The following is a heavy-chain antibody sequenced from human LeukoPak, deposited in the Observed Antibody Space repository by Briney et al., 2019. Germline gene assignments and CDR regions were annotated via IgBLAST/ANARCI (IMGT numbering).Heavy chain of an antibody. J-gene: IGHJ4*02. CDR3: ARSWGIAVAGRGKYFDY. V-gene: IGHV3-30*04. D-gene: IGHD6-19*01. Sequence: GGSLRLSCAASGFTFSSYAMHWVRQAPGKGLEWVAVISYDGSNKYYADSVKGRFTISRDNPKNTLYLQMNSLRAEDTALYYCARSWGIAVAGRGKYFDYWGQGTLVTVSS. CDR1: GFTFSSYA. CDR2: ISYDGSNK.